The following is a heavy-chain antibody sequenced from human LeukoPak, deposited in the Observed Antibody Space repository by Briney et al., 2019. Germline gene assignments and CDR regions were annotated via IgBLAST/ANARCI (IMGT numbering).Heavy chain of an antibody. D-gene: IGHD3-22*01. CDR3: AKGTYDSRGHFDY. CDR1: GFTFSSYA. V-gene: IGHV3-23*01. CDR2: ISGSGTNT. Sequence: GGSLRLSCAASGFTFSSYAMTWVRQAPGKGLEWVSGISGSGTNTYYADSVKGRFTISRDNSKNTQYLQMNSLRAEDTAAYYCAKGTYDSRGHFDYWGQGTLVSVSS. J-gene: IGHJ4*02.